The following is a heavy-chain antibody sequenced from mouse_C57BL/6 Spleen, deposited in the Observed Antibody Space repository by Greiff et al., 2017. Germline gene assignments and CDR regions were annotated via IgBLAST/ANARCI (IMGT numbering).Heavy chain of an antibody. J-gene: IGHJ1*03. CDR3: ARAEGYDYGYFDV. Sequence: QVQLQQPGTELVKPGASVKLSCKASGYTFTSYWMHWVKQRPGQGLEWIGNINPSNGGTNYNEKFKSKATLTVDKSSSTAYMQLSSLTSEDSAVYDCARAEGYDYGYFDVWGTGTTVTVSS. D-gene: IGHD2-3*01. V-gene: IGHV1-53*01. CDR1: GYTFTSYW. CDR2: INPSNGGT.